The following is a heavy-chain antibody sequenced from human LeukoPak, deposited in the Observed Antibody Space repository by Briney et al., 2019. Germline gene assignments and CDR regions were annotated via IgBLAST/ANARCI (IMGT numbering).Heavy chain of an antibody. D-gene: IGHD5-18*01. CDR3: ARGRHVCSYGHGWFDP. J-gene: IGHJ5*02. Sequence: PSETLSLTCAVYGGSFSGYYWSWIRQPPGKGLEWIGEINHSGSTNYNPSLKSRVTISVDTSKNQFSLKLSSVTAADTAVYYCARGRHVCSYGHGWFDPWGQGTLVTVSS. CDR1: GGSFSGYY. V-gene: IGHV4-34*01. CDR2: INHSGST.